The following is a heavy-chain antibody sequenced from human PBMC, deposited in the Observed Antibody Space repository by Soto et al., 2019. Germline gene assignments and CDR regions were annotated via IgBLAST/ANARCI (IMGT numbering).Heavy chain of an antibody. CDR2: FDPEDGET. CDR1: GYTLTELS. J-gene: IGHJ6*02. V-gene: IGHV1-24*01. Sequence: ASVKVSCKVSGYTLTELSMHWVRQAPGKGLEWMGGFDPEDGETIYAQKFQGRVTMTEDTSTDTAYMELSSLRSEDTAVYYCATASTIFGVVRGYYYGMDVWGQGTTVTVSS. CDR3: ATASTIFGVVRGYYYGMDV. D-gene: IGHD3-3*01.